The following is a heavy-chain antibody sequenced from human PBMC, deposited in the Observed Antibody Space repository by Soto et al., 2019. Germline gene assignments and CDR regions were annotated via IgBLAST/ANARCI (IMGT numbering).Heavy chain of an antibody. V-gene: IGHV1-2*02. CDR1: GYTFTGHY. CDR2: IGPESGAT. CDR3: GRGRSGQIVVFY. D-gene: IGHD1-26*01. Sequence: GKVSCKASGYTFTGHYIHWVRQAPEQGPEWMGEIGPESGATRYAQRFQGRVTMTRDMSITTVYMELNNLSPDYTAVYYCGRGRSGQIVVFYWGQGTPVTVSS. J-gene: IGHJ4*02.